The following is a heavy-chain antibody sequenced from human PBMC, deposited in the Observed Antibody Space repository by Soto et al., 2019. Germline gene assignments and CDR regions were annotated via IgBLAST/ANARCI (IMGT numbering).Heavy chain of an antibody. CDR1: GGSISSYY. V-gene: IGHV4-59*08. Sequence: SETLSLTCTVSGGSISSYYWSWIRQPPGKGLELIGYIYYSGSTNYNPSLKSRVTISVDTSKNQFSLKLSSVTAADTAVYYCARLPDYDILTGYYSGYYGMDVWGQGTTVTVSS. CDR3: ARLPDYDILTGYYSGYYGMDV. CDR2: IYYSGST. J-gene: IGHJ6*02. D-gene: IGHD3-9*01.